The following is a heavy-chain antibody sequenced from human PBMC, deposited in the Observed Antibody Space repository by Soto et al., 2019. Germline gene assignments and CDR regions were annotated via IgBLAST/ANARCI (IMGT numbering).Heavy chain of an antibody. CDR2: ISYDGSNK. Sequence: PGGSLRLSCAASGFTFSSYAMHWVRQAPGKGLEWVAVISYDGSNKYYADSVKGRFTISRDNSKNTLYLQMNSLRAEDTAVYYCARVGGMATTYYYYGMDVWGQGTTVTVSS. CDR1: GFTFSSYA. D-gene: IGHD5-12*01. V-gene: IGHV3-30-3*01. CDR3: ARVGGMATTYYYYGMDV. J-gene: IGHJ6*02.